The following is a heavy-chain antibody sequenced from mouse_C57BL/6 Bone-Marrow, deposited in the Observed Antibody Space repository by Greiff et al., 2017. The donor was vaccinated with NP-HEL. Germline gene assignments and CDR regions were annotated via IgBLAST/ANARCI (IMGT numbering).Heavy chain of an antibody. D-gene: IGHD2-5*01. Sequence: VQLKESGGGLVKPGGSLKLSCAASGFTFSDYGMHWVRQAPEKGLEWVAYISSGSSTIYYADTVKGRFTISRDNAKNTLFLQMTSLRSEDTAMYYCARGYYRNRGAMDYWGQGTSVTVSS. J-gene: IGHJ4*01. CDR3: ARGYYRNRGAMDY. CDR1: GFTFSDYG. CDR2: ISSGSSTI. V-gene: IGHV5-17*01.